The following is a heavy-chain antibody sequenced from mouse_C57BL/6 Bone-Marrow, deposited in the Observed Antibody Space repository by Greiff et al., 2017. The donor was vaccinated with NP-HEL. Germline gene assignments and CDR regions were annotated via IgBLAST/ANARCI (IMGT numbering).Heavy chain of an antibody. CDR2: INPGSGGT. CDR1: GYAFTNYL. Sequence: QVQLQQSGAELVRPGTSVKVSCKASGYAFTNYLIEWVKQRPGQGLEWIGVINPGSGGTNYNEKFKGKATLTADKSSSTAYMQLSSLPSEDSAVYFCAMGHDYWGQGTTLTVSS. J-gene: IGHJ2*01. V-gene: IGHV1-54*01. CDR3: AMGHDY.